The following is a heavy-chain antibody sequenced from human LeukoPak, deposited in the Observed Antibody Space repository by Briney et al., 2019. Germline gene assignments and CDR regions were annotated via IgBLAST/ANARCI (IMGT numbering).Heavy chain of an antibody. D-gene: IGHD6-13*01. CDR1: GFTFSSYE. CDR2: ISSSGSTI. CDR3: ARVPYSSSWYVFDY. V-gene: IGHV3-48*03. J-gene: IGHJ4*02. Sequence: PGGSLRLSRAASGFTFSSYEMNWVRQAPGKGLEWVSYISSSGSTIYYADSVKGRFTISRDNAKNLLYLQMNSLRAEDTAVYYCARVPYSSSWYVFDYWGQGTLVTVSS.